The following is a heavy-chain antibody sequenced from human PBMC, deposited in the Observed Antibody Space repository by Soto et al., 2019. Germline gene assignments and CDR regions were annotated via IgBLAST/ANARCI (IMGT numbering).Heavy chain of an antibody. D-gene: IGHD2-15*01. CDR2: VVPLLGSA. CDR1: ADTFNNYG. Sequence: EQSGPEVKKPGSSVKVSCKASADTFNNYGFSWVRQAPGQGLECVGGVVPLLGSATYAQKFQGRANISADESASTVYLELTNLQSDDTAIFYCASGIAVDRFEFWGLGTLVIVSS. CDR3: ASGIAVDRFEF. J-gene: IGHJ4*01. V-gene: IGHV1-69*01.